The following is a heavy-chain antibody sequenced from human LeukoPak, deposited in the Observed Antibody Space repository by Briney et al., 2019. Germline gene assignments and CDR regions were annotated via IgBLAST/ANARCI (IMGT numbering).Heavy chain of an antibody. J-gene: IGHJ5*02. CDR1: GFTFSDYS. CDR3: ARDRRLSAVAGDAGNWFDP. CDR2: ISSSGSTI. D-gene: IGHD6-19*01. Sequence: GGSLRLSCAASGFTFSDYSMSWISQAPGKGLEWISYISSSGSTIYYADSVKGRFTISRDNAKNSLYLQMNSLRAEDTAVYYCARDRRLSAVAGDAGNWFDPWGQGTLVTVSS. V-gene: IGHV3-11*01.